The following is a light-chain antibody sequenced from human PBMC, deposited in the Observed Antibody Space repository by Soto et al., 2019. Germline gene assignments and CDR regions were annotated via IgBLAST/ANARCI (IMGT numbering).Light chain of an antibody. J-gene: IGLJ2*01. V-gene: IGLV1-40*01. CDR1: SSNIGAGYD. CDR2: GNT. Sequence: QSVLTQPPSVSGAPGQRVTISCTGSSSNIGAGYDVHWYQQLPGTAPKLLISGNTNRPSGVPDRFSGSKSGTSASLAITGLQAEDEADDYCQSYDSSLSGHVVFGGGTKLTVL. CDR3: QSYDSSLSGHVV.